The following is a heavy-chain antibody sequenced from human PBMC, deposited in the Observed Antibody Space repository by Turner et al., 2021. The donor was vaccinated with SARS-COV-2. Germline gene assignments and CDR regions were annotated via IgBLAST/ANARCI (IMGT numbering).Heavy chain of an antibody. CDR1: GGTFSSYA. CDR2: IIPIFGTA. D-gene: IGHD3-22*01. Sequence: QVQLVQYGAEVKKPGSSVKVSCKASGGTFSSYAISWVRQAPGQGLEWMGGIIPIFGTANYAQKFQGRVTITADESTSTAYMELSSLRSEDTAVYYCARARGVDYYDSTGQRFDPWGQGTLVTVSS. CDR3: ARARGVDYYDSTGQRFDP. V-gene: IGHV1-69*01. J-gene: IGHJ5*02.